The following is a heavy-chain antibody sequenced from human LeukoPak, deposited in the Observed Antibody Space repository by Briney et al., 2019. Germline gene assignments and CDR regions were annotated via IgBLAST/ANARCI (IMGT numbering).Heavy chain of an antibody. J-gene: IGHJ6*02. CDR3: ARTHSGSYYYGLEV. V-gene: IGHV4-59*08. CDR1: GGSFSIYY. Sequence: NPSETLSLTCTVSGGSFSIYYWSWIRQTPGNGPEWIGYINYSGTTNYNPSLKNRVTISVDTSKSQFSLKLNSVTAADTAVYYCARTHSGSYYYGLEVWGQGTTVTVSS. D-gene: IGHD1-26*01. CDR2: INYSGTT.